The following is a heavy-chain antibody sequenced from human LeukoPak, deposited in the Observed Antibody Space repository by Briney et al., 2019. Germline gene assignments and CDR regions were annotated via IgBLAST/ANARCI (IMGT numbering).Heavy chain of an antibody. Sequence: GGSLRLSCAASGFTFSSYAMHWVRQAPGKGLEWAALISHNGSSKYYADSVRGRFTISRDNSNTLYLEMNSLRPEDTAVFYCARGRSPGYWYFDLWGRGTPVTVSS. J-gene: IGHJ2*01. CDR2: ISHNGSSK. V-gene: IGHV3-30-3*01. CDR1: GFTFSSYA. CDR3: ARGRSPGYWYFDL.